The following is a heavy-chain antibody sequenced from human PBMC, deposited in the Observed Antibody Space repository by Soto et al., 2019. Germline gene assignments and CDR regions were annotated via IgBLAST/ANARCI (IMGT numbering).Heavy chain of an antibody. CDR2: IYYSGST. D-gene: IGHD3-3*01. Sequence: SETLSLTCTVSGGSISSYYWSWIRQPPGKGLEWIGYIYYSGSTNYNPSLKSRVTISVDTSKNQFSLKLSSVTAADTAVYYCARVGLRFLEWPSGWFDPWGQGTLVTVSA. CDR3: ARVGLRFLEWPSGWFDP. V-gene: IGHV4-59*01. J-gene: IGHJ5*02. CDR1: GGSISSYY.